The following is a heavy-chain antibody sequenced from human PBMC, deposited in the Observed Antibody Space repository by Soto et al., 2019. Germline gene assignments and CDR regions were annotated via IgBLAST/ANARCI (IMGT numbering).Heavy chain of an antibody. Sequence: GGSLRLSCAASGFTFSSYAMSWVRQAPGKGLEWVSAISGSGGSTYYADSVKGRFTISRDNSKNTLYLQMNSLRAEDTAVYYCANDKNYYDSSGYYWGQGTLVTVSS. CDR3: ANDKNYYDSSGYY. CDR1: GFTFSSYA. J-gene: IGHJ4*02. CDR2: ISGSGGST. V-gene: IGHV3-23*01. D-gene: IGHD3-22*01.